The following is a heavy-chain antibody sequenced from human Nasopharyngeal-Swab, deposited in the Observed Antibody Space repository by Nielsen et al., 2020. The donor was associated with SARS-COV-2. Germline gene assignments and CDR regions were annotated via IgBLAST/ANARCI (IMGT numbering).Heavy chain of an antibody. CDR1: GGSISSSSYY. CDR3: ARQPLTGTTGGMDV. J-gene: IGHJ6*02. V-gene: IGHV4-39*01. CDR2: IYYSGST. Sequence: SETLSLTCTVSGGSISSSSYYWGWIRQPPGKGLEWIGSIYYSGSTYYNPSLKSRVTISVDTSKNQFSLKLSSVTAADTVVYYCARQPLTGTTGGMDVWGQGTTVTVSS. D-gene: IGHD1-7*01.